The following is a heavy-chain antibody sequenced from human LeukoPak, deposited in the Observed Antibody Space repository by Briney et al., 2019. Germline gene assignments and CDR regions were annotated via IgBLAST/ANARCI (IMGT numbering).Heavy chain of an antibody. V-gene: IGHV3-21*01. CDR3: ARDPKGPDDYVPDY. Sequence: GGSLRLSCAASGFTFSSYSMNWVRQAPGKGLKWVSSISSSSSYIYYADSAKGRFTISRDNAKNSLYLQMNSLRAEDTAVYYCARDPKGPDDYVPDYWGQGTLVTVSS. CDR2: ISSSSSYI. CDR1: GFTFSSYS. J-gene: IGHJ4*02. D-gene: IGHD4-17*01.